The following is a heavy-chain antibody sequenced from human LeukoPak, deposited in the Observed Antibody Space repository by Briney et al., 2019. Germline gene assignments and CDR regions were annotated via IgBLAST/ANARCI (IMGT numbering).Heavy chain of an antibody. CDR2: IYPGDSDT. CDR3: ARRPQSYYGMAV. CDR1: GYTFTNYW. Sequence: GESLKISCKGSGYTFTNYWIGWVRQMPGKGLEWMGIIYPGDSDTRYSPSFQGQVTISAAKSVSTAYLQWSSLKASDTAIYYCARRPQSYYGMAVWGQGTTVTVSS. V-gene: IGHV5-51*01. J-gene: IGHJ6*02.